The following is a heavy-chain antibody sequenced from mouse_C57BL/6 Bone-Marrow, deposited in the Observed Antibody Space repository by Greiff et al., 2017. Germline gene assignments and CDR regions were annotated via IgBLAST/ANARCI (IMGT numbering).Heavy chain of an antibody. CDR3: ARHERYYDYEGYFDY. D-gene: IGHD2-4*01. J-gene: IGHJ2*01. Sequence: VKLQESGAELVKPGASVKLSCKASGYIFTEYTIHWVKQRSRQGLEWIGWFYPGSGSIKYNERFKDKATLTADKSSNTVYMELSRLTSEDSAVYFCARHERYYDYEGYFDYWGQGTTLTVSS. CDR2: FYPGSGSI. CDR1: GYIFTEYT. V-gene: IGHV1-62-2*01.